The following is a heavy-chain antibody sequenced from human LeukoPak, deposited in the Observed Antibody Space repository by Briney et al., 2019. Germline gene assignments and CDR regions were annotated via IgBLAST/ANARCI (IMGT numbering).Heavy chain of an antibody. J-gene: IGHJ3*02. Sequence: SETLSLTCTVSGGSISGYLWNWIRQPPGKGLEWIGYISYSGSTNYSPSLRSRVTISVDTAKNQFSLKLTSVTAADTAVYYCARRGTYYYDSSGYYPDAFDIWGQGTMVTVSS. CDR1: GGSISGYL. D-gene: IGHD3-22*01. CDR3: ARRGTYYYDSSGYYPDAFDI. V-gene: IGHV4-59*08. CDR2: ISYSGST.